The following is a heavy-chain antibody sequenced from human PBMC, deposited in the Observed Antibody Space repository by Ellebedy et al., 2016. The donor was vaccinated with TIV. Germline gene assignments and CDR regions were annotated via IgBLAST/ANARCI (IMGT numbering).Heavy chain of an antibody. CDR3: AKDRTPGDGYWVFDD. D-gene: IGHD5-18*01. V-gene: IGHV3-30*18. Sequence: PGGSLRLSCAASGFTFNIFDMHWVRQAPGEGLEWVAVISHDGSKKYYADSVKGRFTIARDNSKGTVDLQMNSLRVEDTAVYFCAKDRTPGDGYWVFDDWGQGTLVTVSS. J-gene: IGHJ4*02. CDR2: ISHDGSKK. CDR1: GFTFNIFD.